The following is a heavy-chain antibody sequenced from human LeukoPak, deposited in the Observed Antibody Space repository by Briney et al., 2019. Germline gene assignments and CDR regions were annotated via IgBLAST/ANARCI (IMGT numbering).Heavy chain of an antibody. CDR3: TRDSGTYNWFDP. Sequence: GGSLRLSCAASGFTFSGSAIHWVRQSSGKGLEWVGQIDVKDTGYATATAYAPSVKGRFTISRDDSINTAYLQMKSLKTEDTALYYCTRDSGTYNWFDPWGQGTLVTVSS. D-gene: IGHD1-26*01. J-gene: IGHJ5*02. V-gene: IGHV3-73*01. CDR2: IDVKDTGYATAT. CDR1: GFTFSGSA.